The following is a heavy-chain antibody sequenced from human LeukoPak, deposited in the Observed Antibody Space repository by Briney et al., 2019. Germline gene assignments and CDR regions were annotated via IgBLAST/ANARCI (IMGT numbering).Heavy chain of an antibody. CDR1: GFTFSSYS. CDR2: ISSSSSYI. V-gene: IGHV3-21*01. CDR3: ARGNIEVVPAAFPGGGWFDP. Sequence: GGSLRLSCAASGFTFSSYSMNWVRQAPGKGLEWVSSISSSSSYIYYADSVKGRFTISRDNAKTSLYLQLNSLRAEDTAVFYCARGNIEVVPAAFPGGGWFDPWGQGTLVTVSS. D-gene: IGHD2-2*01. J-gene: IGHJ5*02.